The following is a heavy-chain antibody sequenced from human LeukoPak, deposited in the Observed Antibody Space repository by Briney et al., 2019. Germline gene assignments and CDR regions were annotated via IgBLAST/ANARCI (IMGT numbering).Heavy chain of an antibody. V-gene: IGHV4-31*03. CDR1: GGSISSGDYY. Sequence: PQTLSLTCTVSGGSISSGDYYWSWIRQHPGKGLEWIGYIYYSGSTYYNPSLKSRATISLDTSKKQFSLKLSSVTAADTAVYYCARAYLELRGAYYYGMDVWGQGTTVTVSS. CDR2: IYYSGST. CDR3: ARAYLELRGAYYYGMDV. J-gene: IGHJ6*02. D-gene: IGHD1-7*01.